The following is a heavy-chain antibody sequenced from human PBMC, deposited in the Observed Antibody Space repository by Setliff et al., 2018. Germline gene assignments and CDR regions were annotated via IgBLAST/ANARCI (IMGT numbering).Heavy chain of an antibody. Sequence: PGESLKISCKESRDSFTNYWIIWVRQVPGKGLEWMGIIYPGDSDTRYSPSFQGQVTISVDNSISTAYLQWSNLKASDTAMYYCARHQSSATVTPFDYWGQGTLVTVSS. CDR2: IYPGDSDT. V-gene: IGHV5-51*01. D-gene: IGHD4-17*01. J-gene: IGHJ4*02. CDR3: ARHQSSATVTPFDY. CDR1: RDSFTNYW.